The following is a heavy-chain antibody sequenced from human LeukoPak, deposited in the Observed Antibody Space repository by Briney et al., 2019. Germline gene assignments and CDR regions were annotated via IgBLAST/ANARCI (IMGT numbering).Heavy chain of an antibody. Sequence: GGSLRLSCAASGFTFSSYEMNWVRQAPGKGLEWVSYISSSGGTIYYADSVKGRFTISRDNAKNSLYLQMNSLRAEDTAVYYCARAVLYYYYGMEVWGQGTTVTVSS. J-gene: IGHJ6*02. CDR3: ARAVLYYYYGMEV. CDR2: ISSSGGTI. V-gene: IGHV3-48*03. CDR1: GFTFSSYE.